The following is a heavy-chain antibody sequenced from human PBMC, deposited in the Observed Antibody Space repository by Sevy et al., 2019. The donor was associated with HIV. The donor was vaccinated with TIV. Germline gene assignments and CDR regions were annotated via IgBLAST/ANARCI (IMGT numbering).Heavy chain of an antibody. CDR3: VRAIQSEGSF. CDR2: IKEDDTVK. D-gene: IGHD2-2*02. Sequence: GGSLRLSCAASGFSLETYWMNWVRQAPGKPLEWVANIKEDDTVKYYVDSVKGRFTIFRDNGRNLVYLVMNNLRVEDTALYYCVRAIQSEGSFWGQGTLFTVSA. CDR1: GFSLETYW. J-gene: IGHJ4*02. V-gene: IGHV3-7*04.